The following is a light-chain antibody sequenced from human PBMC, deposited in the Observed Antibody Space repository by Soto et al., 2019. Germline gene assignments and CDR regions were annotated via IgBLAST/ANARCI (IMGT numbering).Light chain of an antibody. CDR2: RND. CDR1: SSNVGRNY. CDR3: AAWDDSLSGPV. J-gene: IGLJ2*01. V-gene: IGLV1-47*01. Sequence: QAVVTQPPSMFGTPGQRVAISCSGGSSNVGRNYVYWYQQLPGTAPKLLISRNDQRPSGVPDRFSGSKSGTSGSLAISGLRYEDEADYYCAAWDDSLSGPVFGGGTKLTVL.